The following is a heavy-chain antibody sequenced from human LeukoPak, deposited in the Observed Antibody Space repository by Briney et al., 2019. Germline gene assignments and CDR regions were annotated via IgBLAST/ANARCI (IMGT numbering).Heavy chain of an antibody. CDR1: GDSISTSY. Sequence: PSEILSLTCTVSGDSISTSYWSWIRQPPGKGLEWIGHIYSSGTTKYNPSLSGRVTISVDTSKNQLYLQLTAVTAADTAVYYCARDRQPSWYRGLDVWGQGTTVTVSS. CDR3: ARDRQPSWYRGLDV. V-gene: IGHV4-59*01. CDR2: IYSSGTT. J-gene: IGHJ6*02. D-gene: IGHD6-13*01.